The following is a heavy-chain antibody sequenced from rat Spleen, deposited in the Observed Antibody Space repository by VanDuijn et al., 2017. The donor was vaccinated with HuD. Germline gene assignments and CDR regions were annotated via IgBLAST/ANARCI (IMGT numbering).Heavy chain of an antibody. CDR3: TRANWAPDY. J-gene: IGHJ2*01. V-gene: IGHV2-1*01. Sequence: QVQLKESGPGLMQSSETLSLTCTVPGFSLTTNGVGWVRQPPGKGLEWMGGIWGDGSTNYNSALKSRLSISRDTTKSQVFLKMNSLQTEDTAIYFCTRANWAPDYWGQGVMVTVSS. D-gene: IGHD5-1*01. CDR2: IWGDGST. CDR1: GFSLTTNG.